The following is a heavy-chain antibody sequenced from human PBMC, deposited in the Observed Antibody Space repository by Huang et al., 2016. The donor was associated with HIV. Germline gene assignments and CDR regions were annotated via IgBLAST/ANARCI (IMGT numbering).Heavy chain of an antibody. CDR1: GGTFNNYA. J-gene: IGHJ4*02. CDR3: ARARGSYYTNPFDY. CDR2: IIPILGTT. D-gene: IGHD1-26*01. Sequence: QVQLVQSGAEVKKPGSSVKVSCKASGGTFNNYAISWVRQAPGQGLEWMGGIIPILGTTNYAQRFQGRVMITADESTRTAYMELASLRSEDTAIYYCARARGSYYTNPFDYWGQGTLVTVSS. V-gene: IGHV1-69*01.